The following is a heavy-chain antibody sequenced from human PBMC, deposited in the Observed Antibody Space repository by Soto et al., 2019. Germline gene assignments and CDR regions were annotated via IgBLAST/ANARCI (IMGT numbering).Heavy chain of an antibody. V-gene: IGHV1-69*13. Sequence: GASVKVSCKASGGTFSSYAISWVRQAPGQGLEWMGGIIPIFGTANYAQRFQGRVTITADESTSTAYMELSSLRSEGTAVYYCARDSSDYYGSGSDRYYMDVWGKGTTVTVSS. D-gene: IGHD3-10*01. CDR3: ARDSSDYYGSGSDRYYMDV. J-gene: IGHJ6*03. CDR1: GGTFSSYA. CDR2: IIPIFGTA.